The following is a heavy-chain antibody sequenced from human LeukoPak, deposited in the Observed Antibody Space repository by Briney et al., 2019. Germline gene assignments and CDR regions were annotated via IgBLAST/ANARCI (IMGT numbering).Heavy chain of an antibody. CDR3: ARGNPLTEGDY. CDR1: GGTFSIYA. Sequence: GASVKVSCKASGGTFSIYAISWVRQAPGQGLEWMGGIIPIFGTANYAQKFQGRVTMTRNTSISTAYMELSSLRSEDTAVYYCARGNPLTEGDYWGQGTLVTVSS. V-gene: IGHV1-69*05. J-gene: IGHJ4*02. CDR2: IIPIFGTA.